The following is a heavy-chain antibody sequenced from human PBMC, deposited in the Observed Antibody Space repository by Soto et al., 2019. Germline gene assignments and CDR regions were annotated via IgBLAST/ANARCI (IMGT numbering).Heavy chain of an antibody. CDR1: GFTFSSYG. V-gene: IGHV3-30*18. J-gene: IGHJ4*02. CDR3: AKDRRGYSYGYFDY. D-gene: IGHD5-18*01. Sequence: GESLKISCAASGFTFSSYGMHWVRQAPGMGLEWVAVISYDGSNKYYADSVKGRFTISRDNSKNTLYLQMNSLRAEDTAVYYCAKDRRGYSYGYFDYWGQGTLVTVSS. CDR2: ISYDGSNK.